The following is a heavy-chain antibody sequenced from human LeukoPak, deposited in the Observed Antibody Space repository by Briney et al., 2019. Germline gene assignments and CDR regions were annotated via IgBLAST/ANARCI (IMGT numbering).Heavy chain of an antibody. CDR3: ARDLEQWLVLGGLFDY. V-gene: IGHV3-21*01. J-gene: IGHJ4*02. CDR1: GFTFSSYS. D-gene: IGHD6-19*01. CDR2: ISGSSSYI. Sequence: PGGSLRLSCAASGFTFSSYSMNWVRQAPGKGLEWVSSISGSSSYINYADSVKGRFTIPRDNAQNSLFLQLNSLRAEDTAVYYCARDLEQWLVLGGLFDYWGQGTLVTVSS.